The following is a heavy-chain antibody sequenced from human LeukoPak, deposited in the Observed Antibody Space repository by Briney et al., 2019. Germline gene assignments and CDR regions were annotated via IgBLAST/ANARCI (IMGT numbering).Heavy chain of an antibody. CDR3: ARDDTQNWFDP. V-gene: IGHV1-69*06. CDR1: GGTFSSYA. J-gene: IGHJ5*02. CDR2: IIPIFGTA. D-gene: IGHD2-2*02. Sequence: EASVKVSCKASGGTFSSYAISWVRQAPGQGLEWMGGIIPIFGTANYAQKFQGRVTITADKSTSTAYMELSSLRSEDTAVYYCARDDTQNWFDPWGQGTLVTVSS.